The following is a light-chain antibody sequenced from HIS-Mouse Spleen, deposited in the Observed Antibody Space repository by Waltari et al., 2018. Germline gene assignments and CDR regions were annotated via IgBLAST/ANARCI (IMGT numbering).Light chain of an antibody. V-gene: IGLV3-10*01. CDR2: EDS. CDR1: ALPKKY. CDR3: YSTDSSGNHRV. Sequence: SYELTQPPSVSVSPGQTARITCSGDALPKKYAYWYQQKSGQAPVLVIYEDSKRPSGIPERLSGSRYGTMATLTISGAQVEDEADYYCYSTDSSGNHRVFGGGTKLTVL. J-gene: IGLJ2*01.